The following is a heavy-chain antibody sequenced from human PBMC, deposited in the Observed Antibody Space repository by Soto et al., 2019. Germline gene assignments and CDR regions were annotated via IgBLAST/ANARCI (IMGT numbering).Heavy chain of an antibody. CDR2: INHSGST. CDR3: ARGSLITMIVRSNARNWFDP. D-gene: IGHD3-22*01. CDR1: GGSFSGYY. V-gene: IGHV4-34*01. Sequence: SETLSLTCAVYGGSFSGYYWSWIRQPPGKGLEWIGEINHSGSTNYNPSLKSRVTISVDTSKNQFSLKLSSVTAADTAVYYCARGSLITMIVRSNARNWFDPWGQGTLVTVSS. J-gene: IGHJ5*02.